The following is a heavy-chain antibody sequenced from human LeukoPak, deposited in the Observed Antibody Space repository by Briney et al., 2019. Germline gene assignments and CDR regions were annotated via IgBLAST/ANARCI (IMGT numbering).Heavy chain of an antibody. CDR1: GYTFTGDY. J-gene: IGHJ4*02. D-gene: IGHD2-21*01. CDR2: IIPNSGGT. V-gene: IGHV1-2*02. CDR3: ARAVVVIGYDY. Sequence: GASVKASCKASGYTFTGDYMHWVRQAPGQGLEWMGWIIPNSGGTNYAQKFQGRVTMTRDTSISTAYMELSRLRSDDTAVYYCARAVVVIGYDYWGQGTLVTVSS.